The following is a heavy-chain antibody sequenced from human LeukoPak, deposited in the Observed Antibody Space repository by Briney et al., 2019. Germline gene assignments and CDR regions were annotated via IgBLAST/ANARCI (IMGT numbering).Heavy chain of an antibody. Sequence: GASVKVSCKASGGTFSSYAISWVRQAPGQGLEWMGRIIPIFGIANYAQKLQGRVTITADKSTSTAYMELSSLRSEDTAVYYCAGGPVDGYNCYFDYWGQGTLVTVSS. CDR2: IIPIFGIA. V-gene: IGHV1-69*04. CDR1: GGTFSSYA. J-gene: IGHJ4*02. CDR3: AGGPVDGYNCYFDY. D-gene: IGHD5-24*01.